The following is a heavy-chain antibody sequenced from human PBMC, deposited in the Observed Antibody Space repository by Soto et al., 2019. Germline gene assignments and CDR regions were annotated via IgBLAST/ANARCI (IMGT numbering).Heavy chain of an antibody. V-gene: IGHV3-23*01. CDR1: GFTFNNHA. Sequence: GGSLRLSCAASGFTFNNHAMSWIRQAPGKGLEWVSTNSASVGSTYYAGSVKGRFTISRDNSKNTVYLQMKSLRVEDTAVYYCAKMGGSEYELLGPDAFDIWGQGTLVTVSS. CDR3: AKMGGSEYELLGPDAFDI. D-gene: IGHD2-2*01. CDR2: NSASVGST. J-gene: IGHJ3*02.